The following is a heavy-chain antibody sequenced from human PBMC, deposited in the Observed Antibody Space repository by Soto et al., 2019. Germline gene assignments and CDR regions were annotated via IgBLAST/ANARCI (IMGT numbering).Heavy chain of an antibody. Sequence: GGSLRLACAASGFTFSNAWMNWVRQAPGKGLEWVGRIKSKTDGGTTDYAAPVKGRFTISRDDSKNTLYLQMNSLKTEDTAVYYCTTILNIAAWLYYWGQGTLVTVSS. D-gene: IGHD5-12*01. CDR3: TTILNIAAWLYY. CDR1: GFTFSNAW. V-gene: IGHV3-15*07. J-gene: IGHJ4*02. CDR2: IKSKTDGGTT.